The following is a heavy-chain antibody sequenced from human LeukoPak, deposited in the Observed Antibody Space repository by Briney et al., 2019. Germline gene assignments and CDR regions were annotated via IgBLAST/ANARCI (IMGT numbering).Heavy chain of an antibody. CDR2: ISSSGSTI. J-gene: IGHJ6*03. CDR1: GFTFSSYE. Sequence: VGSLRLSCAASGFTFSSYEMNWVRQAPGKGLEWVSYISSSGSTIYYADSVKGRFTIPRDNAKNSLYLQMNSRRAEDTAVYYCARVYYYYMDVWGKGTTVTISS. V-gene: IGHV3-48*03. CDR3: ARVYYYYMDV.